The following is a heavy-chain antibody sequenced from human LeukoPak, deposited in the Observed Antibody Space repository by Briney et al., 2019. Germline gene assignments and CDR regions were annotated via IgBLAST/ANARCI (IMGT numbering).Heavy chain of an antibody. J-gene: IGHJ4*02. V-gene: IGHV1-69*06. CDR2: IIPIFGTA. CDR3: ARNKANDYGDDPYFDY. D-gene: IGHD4-17*01. CDR1: GYTFSGYY. Sequence: PVKVSCKASGYTFSGYYIHWVRQAPGQGLEWMGGIIPIFGTANYAQKFQGRVTITADKSTSTAYMELSSLRSEDTAVYYCARNKANDYGDDPYFDYWGQGTLVTVSS.